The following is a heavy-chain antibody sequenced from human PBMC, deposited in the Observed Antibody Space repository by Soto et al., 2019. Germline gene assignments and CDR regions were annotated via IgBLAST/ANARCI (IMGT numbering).Heavy chain of an antibody. CDR2: ISAYNGNT. J-gene: IGHJ4*02. CDR1: GYTFTSYG. D-gene: IGHD5-18*01. V-gene: IGHV1-18*01. CDR3: ASVDTAMVLHFDY. Sequence: ASVKVSCKASGYTFTSYGISWVRQAPGQGLEWMGWISAYNGNTNHAQKLQGRVTMTTDTSTSTAYMELRSLRSDGTAVYCCASVDTAMVLHFDYWGQGTLVTVSS.